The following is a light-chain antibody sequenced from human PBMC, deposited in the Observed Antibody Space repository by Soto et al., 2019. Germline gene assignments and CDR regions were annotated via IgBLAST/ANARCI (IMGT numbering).Light chain of an antibody. J-gene: IGKJ1*01. Sequence: EVVMTQSPATLSMSPGERATLSCRASQSVGTYLAWYQQKPGQSPRLLLYGASTGATGIPARFSGRGSGTEFTRTIGSLQSEDYAIYYCQQYNDWTWTFGQGTKVEIK. CDR3: QQYNDWTWT. V-gene: IGKV3D-15*01. CDR1: QSVGTY. CDR2: GAS.